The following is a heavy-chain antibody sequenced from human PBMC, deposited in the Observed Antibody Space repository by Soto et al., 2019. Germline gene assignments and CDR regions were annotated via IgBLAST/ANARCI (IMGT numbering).Heavy chain of an antibody. J-gene: IGHJ4*02. CDR1: GGSINSGGYS. CDR2: IYESGST. Sequence: SETLSLTCAVSGGSINSGGYSWSWIRQPPGKGLEWIGDIYESGSTYYNPSLKSRVTISVDRSKNQFSLKLSSVTAADTAVYYCAREYYDNTGRAFDHWGQGTLVTVSS. D-gene: IGHD3-22*01. CDR3: AREYYDNTGRAFDH. V-gene: IGHV4-30-2*01.